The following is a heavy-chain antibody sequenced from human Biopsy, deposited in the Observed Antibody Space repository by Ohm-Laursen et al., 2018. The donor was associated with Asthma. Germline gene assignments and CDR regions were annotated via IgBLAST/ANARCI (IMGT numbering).Heavy chain of an antibody. J-gene: IGHJ3*02. D-gene: IGHD2-15*01. CDR3: ARVGIGSCSGGSCYNRYLDI. V-gene: IGHV3-30*03. Sequence: SLRLSCAASGRHFGSYNMHWARQAPGKGLEWVAVMSFDGRQTYYADSVKGRFTISRDNAKNSLYLQMNSLRADDTAVYFCARVGIGSCSGGSCYNRYLDIWGQGTLVTVSS. CDR2: MSFDGRQT. CDR1: GRHFGSYN.